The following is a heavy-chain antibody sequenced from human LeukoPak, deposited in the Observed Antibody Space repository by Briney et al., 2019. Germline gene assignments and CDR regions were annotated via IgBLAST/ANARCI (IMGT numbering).Heavy chain of an antibody. CDR3: ARDDGY. CDR2: ISYDGSNK. CDR1: GFTFSSYA. Sequence: GGSLRLSCAASGFTFSSYAMHWVRQAPGKGLEWVAVISYDGSNKYYADSVKGRFTISRDNSKNTLCLQMNSLRAEDTAVYYCARDDGYWGQGTLVTVSS. J-gene: IGHJ4*02. V-gene: IGHV3-30-3*01.